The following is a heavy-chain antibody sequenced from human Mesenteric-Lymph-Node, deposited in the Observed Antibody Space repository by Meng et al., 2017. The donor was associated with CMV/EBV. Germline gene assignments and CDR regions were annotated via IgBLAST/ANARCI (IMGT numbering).Heavy chain of an antibody. Sequence: GGSLRLSCAASGFTFRSYWMHWVRQAPGKGLVWVSRILSDVSTATYADSVKGRFTIPRDNAKNMLYLQMNSLRPEDTAVYYCVRDRGGQLIFGMDVWGQGTTVTVSS. V-gene: IGHV3-74*01. D-gene: IGHD6-13*01. CDR1: GFTFRSYW. CDR3: VRDRGGQLIFGMDV. J-gene: IGHJ6*02. CDR2: ILSDVSTA.